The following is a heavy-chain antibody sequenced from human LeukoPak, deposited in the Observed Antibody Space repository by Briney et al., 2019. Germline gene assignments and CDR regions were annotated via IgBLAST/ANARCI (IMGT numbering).Heavy chain of an antibody. CDR2: ISSSGSTV. J-gene: IGHJ2*01. Sequence: GGSLRLSCAASGFTFSSYEMNWVRQAPGKGLEWVSYISSSGSTVYYADSVKGRFTISRDNAKNSLYLQMNSLRAEDTAVYYCARHSRVRGVYFDLWGRGTLVTVSS. CDR3: ARHSRVRGVYFDL. CDR1: GFTFSSYE. D-gene: IGHD3-10*01. V-gene: IGHV3-48*03.